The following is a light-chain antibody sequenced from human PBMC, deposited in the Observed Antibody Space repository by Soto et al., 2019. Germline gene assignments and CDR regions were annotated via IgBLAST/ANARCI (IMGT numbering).Light chain of an antibody. CDR3: QXYXNWPPRGT. V-gene: IGKV3-15*01. CDR2: GAS. CDR1: QSVSSN. J-gene: IGKJ1*01. Sequence: EIVMTQSPATLSVSPGERATLSCRASQSVSSNLAWYQQKPGQAPRLLIYGASTRATGIPARFSGSGSGTEFTLTLSSLQSEDFAVXXCQXYXNWPPRGTFGQGTKVEIK.